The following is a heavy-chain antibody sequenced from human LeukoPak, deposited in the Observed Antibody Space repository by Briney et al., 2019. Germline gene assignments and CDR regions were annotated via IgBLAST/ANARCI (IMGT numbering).Heavy chain of an antibody. CDR1: GFTFSSYG. CDR2: ISYDGSNK. V-gene: IGHV3-30*03. Sequence: PGGSLRLSCAASGFTFSSYGMHWVRQAPGKGLEWVAVISYDGSNKYYADSVKGRFTISRDNSKNTLYLQMNSLRAEDTAVYYCTTDIDQFKTYYYDSSGYPIAGYWGQGTLVTVSS. CDR3: TTDIDQFKTYYYDSSGYPIAGY. J-gene: IGHJ4*02. D-gene: IGHD3-22*01.